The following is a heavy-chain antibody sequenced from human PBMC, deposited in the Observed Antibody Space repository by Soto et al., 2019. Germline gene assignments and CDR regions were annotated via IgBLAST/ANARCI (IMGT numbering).Heavy chain of an antibody. CDR1: GYTFTSYG. CDR3: ARDKGYYYDSSGYYYANFDY. J-gene: IGHJ4*02. Sequence: VSVKVSCKASGYTFTSYGGSWVRQAPGQGLEWMGWISAYNGNTNYAQKLQGRVTMTTDTSTSTAYMELRSLRSDDTAVYYCARDKGYYYDSSGYYYANFDYWGQGTLVTVSS. V-gene: IGHV1-18*01. D-gene: IGHD3-22*01. CDR2: ISAYNGNT.